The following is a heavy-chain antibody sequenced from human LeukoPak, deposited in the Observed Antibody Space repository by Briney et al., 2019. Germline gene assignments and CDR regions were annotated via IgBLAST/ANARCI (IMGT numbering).Heavy chain of an antibody. CDR3: AREELRHYYYYGMDV. Sequence: QPGGSLRLSCAASGFTFSSYAMHWVRQAPGKGLEWVAVISYDGSNKYYADSVKGRFTISRDNSKNTLYLQMDSLRAEDTAVYYCAREELRHYYYYGMDVWGQGTTVTVSS. CDR2: ISYDGSNK. J-gene: IGHJ6*02. D-gene: IGHD1-7*01. CDR1: GFTFSSYA. V-gene: IGHV3-30*04.